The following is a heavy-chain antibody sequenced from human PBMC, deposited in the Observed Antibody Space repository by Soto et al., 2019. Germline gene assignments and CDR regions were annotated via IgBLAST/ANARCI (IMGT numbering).Heavy chain of an antibody. V-gene: IGHV4-59*08. CDR2: IYYSGST. D-gene: IGHD5-18*01. J-gene: IGHJ6*03. Sequence: PSETLSLTCTVSGGSISSYYWSWIRQPPGKGLEWIGYIYYSGSTNYNPSLKSRVTISVDTSKNQFSLKLSSVTAADTAVYYCARLGGKGYSYGNYYYYMDVWGKGTTVTVSS. CDR1: GGSISSYY. CDR3: ARLGGKGYSYGNYYYYMDV.